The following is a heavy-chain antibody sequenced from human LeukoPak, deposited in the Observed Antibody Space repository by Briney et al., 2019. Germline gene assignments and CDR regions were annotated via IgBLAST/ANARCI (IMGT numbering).Heavy chain of an antibody. CDR3: ARDPAITIFGGDAFDI. Sequence: GGSLRLSCAASGFTFSSYWMSWVRQAPGKGLEGVAHIKQDGSEKYYVDSVKGRFTISRDNAKNSLYLQMNSLRAEDTAVYYCARDPAITIFGGDAFDIWGQGTMVTVSS. V-gene: IGHV3-7*01. J-gene: IGHJ3*02. CDR2: IKQDGSEK. D-gene: IGHD3-3*01. CDR1: GFTFSSYW.